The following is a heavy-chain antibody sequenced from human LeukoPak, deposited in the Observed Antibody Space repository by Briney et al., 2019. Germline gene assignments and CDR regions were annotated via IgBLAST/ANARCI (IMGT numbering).Heavy chain of an antibody. CDR3: ARLCQVXTCAKFEY. CDR1: GDFLSSGDYY. J-gene: IGHJ4*02. V-gene: IGHV4-39*01. CDR2: IYYSGST. D-gene: IGHD3-16*01. Sequence: PSETLSLTCTVSGDFLSSGDYYWGWIRQSPGKGLTWIGSIYYSGSTLYNASFESRVTMSVDTPKNQFSLKLRSVTAADTAGYXCARLCQVXTCAKFEYWGQGILVTVSS.